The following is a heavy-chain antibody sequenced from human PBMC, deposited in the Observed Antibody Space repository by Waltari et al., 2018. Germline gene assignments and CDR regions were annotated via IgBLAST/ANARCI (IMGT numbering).Heavy chain of an antibody. CDR1: GFSLSTSGVG. CDR3: AHRLYDFWSGWFDY. CDR2: IYWDEDK. D-gene: IGHD3-3*01. J-gene: IGHJ4*02. V-gene: IGHV2-5*02. Sequence: QITLKESGPTLVKPTQTLTLTCTFSGFSLSTSGVGVGWIRQPPGKALEWLALIYWDEDKRYSPSLKSRLTITKDTSKNQVVLTMTNMDPVDTATYYCAHRLYDFWSGWFDYWGQGTLVTVSS.